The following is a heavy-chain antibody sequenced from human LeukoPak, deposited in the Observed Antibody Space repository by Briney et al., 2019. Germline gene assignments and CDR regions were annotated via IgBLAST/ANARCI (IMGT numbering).Heavy chain of an antibody. D-gene: IGHD6-13*01. CDR2: INHSGST. CDR1: GGSFSGYY. V-gene: IGHV4-34*01. J-gene: IGHJ4*02. CDR3: ARRRRAAASTLDY. Sequence: SETLSLTCAVYGGSFSGYYWSWIRQPPGKGLEWIGEINHSGSTNYNPFLKSRVTISVDTSKNQFSLKLSSVTAADTAVYYCARRRRAAASTLDYWGQGTLVTVSS.